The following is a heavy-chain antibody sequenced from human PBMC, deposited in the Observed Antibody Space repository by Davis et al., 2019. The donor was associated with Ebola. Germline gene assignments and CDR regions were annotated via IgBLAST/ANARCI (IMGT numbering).Heavy chain of an antibody. J-gene: IGHJ4*02. Sequence: ASVKVSCKASGYTFTSYDINWVRQAPGQGLEWMGWMNPDSGNTGYVQMFQGRLTITRNTSISTAYMELSSLRSEDTAVYYCARDVALWGQGILVTVSS. CDR2: MNPDSGNT. CDR1: GYTFTSYD. V-gene: IGHV1-8*03. D-gene: IGHD3-10*02. CDR3: ARDVAL.